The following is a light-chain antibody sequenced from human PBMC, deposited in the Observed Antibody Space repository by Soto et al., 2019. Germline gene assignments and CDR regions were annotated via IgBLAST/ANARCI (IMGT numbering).Light chain of an antibody. V-gene: IGKV3-15*01. CDR3: QQRSNWPT. Sequence: EIVMTQSPATLSVSPGERATLSCRASQSVSSNLAWYQQKAGQAPRLLIYGASTRATGIPARFSGSGSGTDFTLTISSLEPEDFAVYYCQQRSNWPTFGQGTKV. J-gene: IGKJ1*01. CDR1: QSVSSN. CDR2: GAS.